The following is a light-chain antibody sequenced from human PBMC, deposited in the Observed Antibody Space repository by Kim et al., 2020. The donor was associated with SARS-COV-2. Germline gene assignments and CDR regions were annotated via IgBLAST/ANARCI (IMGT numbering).Light chain of an antibody. CDR2: RDN. CDR1: KLGVKD. V-gene: IGLV3-1*01. Sequence: VSPDATVSITGTGDKLGVKDVSWHQQRPGQSPALVIYRDNKRPSEIPERFSGSNSGNTATLTISGTHAMDEADYYCQAWDSSTFYVFGTGTKVTVL. J-gene: IGLJ1*01. CDR3: QAWDSSTFYV.